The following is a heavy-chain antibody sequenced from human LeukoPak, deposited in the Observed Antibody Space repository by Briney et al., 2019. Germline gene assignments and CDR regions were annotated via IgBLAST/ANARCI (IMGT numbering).Heavy chain of an antibody. Sequence: PGGSLRLSCAASGFTFSSYSMNWVRQAPGKGLEWVSAISGSGGSTYYADSVKGRFTISRDNAKNSLYLQMNSLRAEDTAVYYCAREVTPYYWGQGTLVTVSS. CDR1: GFTFSSYS. CDR3: AREVTPYY. V-gene: IGHV3-21*01. CDR2: ISGSGGST. J-gene: IGHJ4*02. D-gene: IGHD2-21*02.